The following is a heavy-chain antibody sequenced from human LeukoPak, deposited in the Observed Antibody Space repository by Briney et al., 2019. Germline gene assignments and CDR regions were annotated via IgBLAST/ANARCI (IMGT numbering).Heavy chain of an antibody. D-gene: IGHD3-16*01. V-gene: IGHV3-23*01. CDR2: LSGASDYT. Sequence: PGGSLRLSCAASGFTFRNYAMTWVRQAPGKGLEWVSSLSGASDYTFYADSVKGRFTISRDNSKSTLYLQMNSLRAEDTAVYYCARHGGYRFDFWGQGALVTVSS. CDR3: ARHGGYRFDF. J-gene: IGHJ4*02. CDR1: GFTFRNYA.